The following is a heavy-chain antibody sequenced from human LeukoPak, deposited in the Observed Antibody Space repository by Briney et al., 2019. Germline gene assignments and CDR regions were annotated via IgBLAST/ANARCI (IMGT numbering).Heavy chain of an antibody. D-gene: IGHD2-2*02. V-gene: IGHV3-48*03. Sequence: GSLRLSCAASGFTFSSYEMNWVRQAPGKGLEWVSYISSSGSTIYYADSVKGRFTISRDNAKNSLDVQMNSLRAEDTAVYYCARGVPGYCSGTSCYKDYYYMDVWGKGTTVTVSS. J-gene: IGHJ6*03. CDR3: ARGVPGYCSGTSCYKDYYYMDV. CDR2: ISSSGSTI. CDR1: GFTFSSYE.